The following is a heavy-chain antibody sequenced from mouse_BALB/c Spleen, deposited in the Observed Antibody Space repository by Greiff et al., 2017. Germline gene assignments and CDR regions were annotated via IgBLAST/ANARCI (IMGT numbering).Heavy chain of an antibody. D-gene: IGHD4-1*01. CDR2: IYPGNSDT. Sequence: VQLKESGTVLARPGASVKMSCKASGYTFTSYWMHWVKQRPGQGLEWIGAIYPGNSDTSYNQKFKGKAKLTAVTSTSTAYMELSSLTNEDSAVYYCTRSTGTRDYYAMDYWGQGTSVTVSS. CDR3: TRSTGTRDYYAMDY. V-gene: IGHV1-5*01. CDR1: GYTFTSYW. J-gene: IGHJ4*01.